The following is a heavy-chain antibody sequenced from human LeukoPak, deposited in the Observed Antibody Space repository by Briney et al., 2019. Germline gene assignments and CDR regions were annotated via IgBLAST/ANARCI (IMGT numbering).Heavy chain of an antibody. V-gene: IGHV3-23*01. J-gene: IGHJ4*02. CDR1: GFTFSSYA. D-gene: IGHD2-2*01. Sequence: GGTLRLSCAASGFTFSSYAMSWVRQIPGKGLEWVSAISGSDAGTYYADSVKGRFTISRDNSKNTLYLQMNRLRAEDTAVYYCAKGSRGSCSRTYCYPFDYWGQGTLVTVSS. CDR2: ISGSDAGT. CDR3: AKGSRGSCSRTYCYPFDY.